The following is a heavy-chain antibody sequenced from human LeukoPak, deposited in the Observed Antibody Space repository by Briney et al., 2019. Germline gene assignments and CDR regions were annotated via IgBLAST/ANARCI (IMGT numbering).Heavy chain of an antibody. CDR3: ARDAPSIAAAGVHDY. Sequence: GGSLRLSCAASGFTFSSYSMNWVRQAPGKGLEWVSSISSSSSYIYYTDSVKGRFTISRDNAKNSLYLQMNSLRAEDTAVYYCARDAPSIAAAGVHDYWGQGTLVTVSS. J-gene: IGHJ4*02. V-gene: IGHV3-21*01. CDR2: ISSSSSYI. CDR1: GFTFSSYS. D-gene: IGHD6-13*01.